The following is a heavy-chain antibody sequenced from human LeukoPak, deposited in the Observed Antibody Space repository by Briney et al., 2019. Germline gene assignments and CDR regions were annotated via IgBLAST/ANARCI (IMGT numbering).Heavy chain of an antibody. J-gene: IGHJ5*02. V-gene: IGHV1-2*02. D-gene: IGHD5-18*01. CDR1: GYIFTGYY. CDR2: INPKSGGT. Sequence: ASVKVSCKTSGYIFTGYYIHWVRQAPGQGLEWMGWINPKSGGTNYAQKFQGRVTMTRDTSISTAYMELSRLRSDDTAVYYCASTGYSYGYNWFDPWGQGTLVTVSS. CDR3: ASTGYSYGYNWFDP.